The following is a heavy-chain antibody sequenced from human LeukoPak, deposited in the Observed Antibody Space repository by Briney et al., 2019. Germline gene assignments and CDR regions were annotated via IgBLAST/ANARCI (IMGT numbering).Heavy chain of an antibody. J-gene: IGHJ4*02. Sequence: GGSLRLSCAASGFTVSSNYMSWVRQAPGKGLEWVSSISSSSSYVYYADSVKGRFTISRDNAKNSLYLQMNSLRAEDTAVYYCARGQDTAMVPFDYWGQGTLVTVSS. CDR1: GFTVSSNY. V-gene: IGHV3-21*01. CDR3: ARGQDTAMVPFDY. CDR2: ISSSSSYV. D-gene: IGHD5-18*01.